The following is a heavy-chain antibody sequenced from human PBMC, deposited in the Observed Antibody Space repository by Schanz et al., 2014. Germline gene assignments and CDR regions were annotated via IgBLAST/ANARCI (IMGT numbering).Heavy chain of an antibody. CDR2: VSHDGFTK. Sequence: QVQLEESGGGVVQPGGSLRLSCVASGFSFSGFAVHWVRQAPGKGLEWVSIVSHDGFTKHYADSVRGRFTLSRDNAKNSLYLQMNSLRVEDTAVYYCARDLISSGWYGWGQGTLVTVSS. CDR3: ARDLISSGWYG. J-gene: IGHJ4*02. V-gene: IGHV3-30*04. CDR1: GFSFSGFA. D-gene: IGHD6-19*01.